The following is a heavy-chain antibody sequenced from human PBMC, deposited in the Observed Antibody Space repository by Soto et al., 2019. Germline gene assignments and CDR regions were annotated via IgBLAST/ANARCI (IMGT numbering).Heavy chain of an antibody. V-gene: IGHV4-39*07. CDR1: GGSISSSSYY. CDR2: IYYSGNT. Sequence: SETLSLTCTVSGGSISSSSYYWGWIRQPPGKGLEWIGSIYYSGNTYYNPSLKSRVTISVDTAKNQFSLKLSSVTAADTAVYYCARVPLYYYDSSGYYYFDYWGQGTLVTVSS. J-gene: IGHJ4*02. CDR3: ARVPLYYYDSSGYYYFDY. D-gene: IGHD3-22*01.